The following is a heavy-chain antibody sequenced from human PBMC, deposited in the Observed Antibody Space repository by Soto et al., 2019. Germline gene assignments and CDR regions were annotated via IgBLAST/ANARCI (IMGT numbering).Heavy chain of an antibody. CDR2: IFHSGST. CDR3: AREGDCAHGVCYGNRFDP. J-gene: IGHJ5*02. Sequence: QLQLQESGSGLVEPSQTLSLTCAVSGGSISSTVYSWSWIRQPPGKGLEWIGYIFHSGSTSYNPSLKNRVSMSVDRSKNQFSLRLNSVTAADTAVYYRAREGDCAHGVCYGNRFDPWGQGTLVTVSS. CDR1: GGSISSTVYS. V-gene: IGHV4-30-2*01. D-gene: IGHD2-8*01.